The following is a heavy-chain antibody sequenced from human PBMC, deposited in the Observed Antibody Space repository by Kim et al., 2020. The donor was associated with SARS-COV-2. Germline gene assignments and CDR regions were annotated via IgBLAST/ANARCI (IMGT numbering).Heavy chain of an antibody. Sequence: GSLRLSCAASGFTFTSYAMTWVRQAPGKGLEWVSCISDSGGSTFYVDSVKGRFTISRDNSKNTLYLQMNSLRAEDTAVYYCAKNHYGSGSSLDYWGQGTLVTVSS. V-gene: IGHV3-23*01. CDR3: AKNHYGSGSSLDY. CDR1: GFTFTSYA. D-gene: IGHD3-10*01. J-gene: IGHJ4*02. CDR2: ISDSGGST.